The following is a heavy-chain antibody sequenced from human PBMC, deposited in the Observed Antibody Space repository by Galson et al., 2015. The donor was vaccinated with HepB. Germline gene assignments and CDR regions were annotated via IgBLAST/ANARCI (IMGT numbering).Heavy chain of an antibody. J-gene: IGHJ6*02. CDR2: IIPMFGKP. CDR1: GGTFSNHV. Sequence: SCKASGGTFSNHVINWVRQAPGQGLEWMGGIIPMFGKPRHAQKFQDRITLSADASTSTAYMEVTSLQSADTAVYYCARGNYGMDVWGQGTTVIVSS. V-gene: IGHV1-69*01. CDR3: ARGNYGMDV.